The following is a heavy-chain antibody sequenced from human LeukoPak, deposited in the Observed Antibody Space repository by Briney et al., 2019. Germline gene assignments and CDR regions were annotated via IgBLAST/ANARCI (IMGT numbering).Heavy chain of an antibody. V-gene: IGHV1-8*01. D-gene: IGHD6-13*01. CDR2: MNPNSGNT. CDR1: GYTFTSYD. CDR3: ARSIAAAGTYMYYYYGMDV. J-gene: IGHJ6*02. Sequence: ASVEVSCKASGYTFTSYDINWVRQATGQGLEWMGWMNPNSGNTGYAQKFQGRVTMTRNTSISTAYMELSSLRSEDTAVYYCARSIAAAGTYMYYYYGMDVWGQGTTVTVSS.